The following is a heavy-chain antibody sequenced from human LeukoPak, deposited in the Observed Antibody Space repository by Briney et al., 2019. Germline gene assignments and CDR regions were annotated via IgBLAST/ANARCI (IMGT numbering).Heavy chain of an antibody. CDR1: GFTFSSYG. J-gene: IGHJ4*02. V-gene: IGHV3-30*18. Sequence: PGRSLRLSCAASGFTFSSYGMHWVRQAPGKGLEWVAVISYDGSNKYYADSVKGRFTISRDNSKNTLYLQMSSLRAEDTAVYYCAKDSPYFDYWGQGTLVTVSS. CDR3: AKDSPYFDY. CDR2: ISYDGSNK.